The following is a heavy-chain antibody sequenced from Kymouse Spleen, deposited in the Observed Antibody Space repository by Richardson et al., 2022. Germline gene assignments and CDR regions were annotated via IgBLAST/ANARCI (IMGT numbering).Heavy chain of an antibody. D-gene: IGHD3-10*01. CDR1: GFTFSSYS. V-gene: IGHV3-21*03. CDR3: ARDSITMVRVFDY. CDR2: ISSSSSYI. Sequence: EVQLVESGGGLVKPGGSLRLSCAASGFTFSSYSMNWVRQAPGKGLEWVSSISSSSSYIYYADSVKGRFTISRDNAKNSLYLQMNSLRAEDTAVYYCARDSITMVRVFDYWGQGTLVTVSS. J-gene: IGHJ4*02.